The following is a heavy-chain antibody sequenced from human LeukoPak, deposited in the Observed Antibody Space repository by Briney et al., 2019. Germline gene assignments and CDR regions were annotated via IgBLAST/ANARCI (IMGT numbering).Heavy chain of an antibody. V-gene: IGHV4-59*12. CDR3: AASSHSESYRAH. Sequence: PSETLSLTCSLSGGSISSFYLSWIRQPPGKGLEWIGYSSYTADSNYNPSHKSRVTISIDTSKNQFSLRLTSVTAADTAVYYCAASSHSESYRAHWGQGTLVTVSS. CDR2: SSYTADS. CDR1: GGSISSFY. J-gene: IGHJ4*02. D-gene: IGHD3-10*01.